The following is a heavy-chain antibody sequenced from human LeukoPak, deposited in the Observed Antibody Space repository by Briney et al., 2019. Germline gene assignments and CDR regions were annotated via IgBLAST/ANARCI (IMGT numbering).Heavy chain of an antibody. D-gene: IGHD1-20*01. Sequence: SETLSLTCTVSGGSISSYYWNWIRQPPGKGLEWIGYIYYTGSTNYNPSLKSRVTISVDTSKNQFSLKLSSVTAADTAVYYCVNNSVGLYNWFDPWGQGTLVTVSS. J-gene: IGHJ5*02. CDR2: IYYTGST. CDR1: GGSISSYY. CDR3: VNNSVGLYNWFDP. V-gene: IGHV4-59*08.